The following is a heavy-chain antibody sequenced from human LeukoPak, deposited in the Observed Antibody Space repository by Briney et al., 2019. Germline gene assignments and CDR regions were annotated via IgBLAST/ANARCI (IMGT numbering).Heavy chain of an antibody. J-gene: IGHJ4*02. CDR2: ISSSSSYI. D-gene: IGHD6-13*01. V-gene: IGHV3-21*01. Sequence: GGSLRLSCAASGFTFSSYSMNWVRQAPGKGLEWVSSISSSSSYIYYADSVKGRFTISRDNAKNSLYLQMNSLRAEDTAVYYCARDPPGGQQLVHDYWGQGTLVTVSS. CDR3: ARDPPGGQQLVHDY. CDR1: GFTFSSYS.